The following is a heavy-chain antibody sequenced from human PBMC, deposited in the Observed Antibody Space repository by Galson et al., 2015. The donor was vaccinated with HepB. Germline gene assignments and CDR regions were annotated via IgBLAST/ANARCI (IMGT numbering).Heavy chain of an antibody. J-gene: IGHJ4*02. CDR3: ARDGVCSGGSCYFYFDY. CDR2: IWYDGSNK. V-gene: IGHV3-33*01. Sequence: SLRLSCAASGFTFSSYGMHWVRQAPGKGLEWVAVIWYDGSNKYYADSVKGRFTISRDNSKNTLYLQMNSLRAEDTAVYYCARDGVCSGGSCYFYFDYWGQGTLVTVSS. CDR1: GFTFSSYG. D-gene: IGHD2-15*01.